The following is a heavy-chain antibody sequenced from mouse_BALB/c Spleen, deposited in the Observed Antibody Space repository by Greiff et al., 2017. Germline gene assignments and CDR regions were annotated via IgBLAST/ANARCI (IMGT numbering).Heavy chain of an antibody. D-gene: IGHD2-3*01. CDR2: ISSGGST. CDR3: ARGLDGYYYAMDY. CDR1: GFTFSDYY. V-gene: IGHV5-6-5*01. J-gene: IGHJ4*01. Sequence: DVMLVESGGGLVKPGGSLKLSCAASGFTFSDYYMYWVRQTPEKRLEWVASISSGGSTYYPDSVKGRFTISRDNARNILYLQMSSLRSEDTAMYYCARGLDGYYYAMDYWGQGTSVTVSS.